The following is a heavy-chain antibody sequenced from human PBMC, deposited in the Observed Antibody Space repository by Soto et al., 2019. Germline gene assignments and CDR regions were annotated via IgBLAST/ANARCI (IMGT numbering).Heavy chain of an antibody. CDR3: AKDQRCRGTSLRYYYYMDV. CDR1: GFTFSSYA. V-gene: IGHV3-23*01. D-gene: IGHD3-16*01. CDR2: ISGSGGST. Sequence: GGSLRLSCAASGFTFSSYAMSWVRQAPGKGLEWVSAISGSGGSTYYADSVKGRVTISRDNSKNTLYLQMNSLRAEDTAVYYCAKDQRCRGTSLRYYYYMDVWGKGTTVTVSS. J-gene: IGHJ6*03.